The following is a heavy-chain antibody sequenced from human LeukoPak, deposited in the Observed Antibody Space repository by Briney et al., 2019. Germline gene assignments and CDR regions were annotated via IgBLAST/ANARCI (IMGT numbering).Heavy chain of an antibody. CDR2: INPGDSDT. V-gene: IGHV5-51*01. CDR3: ARHPITRYYDSSGYSAAGPDY. Sequence: GESLKISCKGSGYRFTTYWIGWVRQMPGKGLEWMGIINPGDSDTRYSPSFQGQVTISADKSISAAYLLWSSLKASDTAMYYCARHPITRYYDSSGYSAAGPDYWGQGTLVTVSS. J-gene: IGHJ4*02. D-gene: IGHD3-22*01. CDR1: GYRFTTYW.